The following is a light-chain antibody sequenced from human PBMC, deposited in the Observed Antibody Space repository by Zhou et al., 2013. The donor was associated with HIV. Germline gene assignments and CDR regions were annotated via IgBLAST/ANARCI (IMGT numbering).Light chain of an antibody. CDR3: HQYYSYPWT. Sequence: EIVMTQSPATLSVSPGERATLSCRASQSVSSYLAWYQQKPGQAPRLLIYDASNRATGIPARFSGSGSGTDFTLTISSLQPDDFATYYCHQYYSYPWTFGQGTKVEIK. V-gene: IGKV3D-15*01. J-gene: IGKJ1*01. CDR1: QSVSSY. CDR2: DAS.